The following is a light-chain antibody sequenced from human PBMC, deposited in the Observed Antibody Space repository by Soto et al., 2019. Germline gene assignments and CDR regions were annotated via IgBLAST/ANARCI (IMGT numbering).Light chain of an antibody. CDR2: GAS. J-gene: IGKJ1*01. CDR1: QDVSNA. CDR3: LQHTYIWS. Sequence: DIQMTQSPPSLSASVGDRVTITCRASQDVSNALGWFQQKPGKAPKRLIFGASNLESGVPSRFSGTGSGTEFILTTTNLHPEDFAAYYCLQHTYIWSFGQGTKVYI. V-gene: IGKV1-17*02.